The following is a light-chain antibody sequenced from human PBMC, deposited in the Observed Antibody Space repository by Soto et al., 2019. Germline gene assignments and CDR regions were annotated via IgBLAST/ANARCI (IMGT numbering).Light chain of an antibody. Sequence: DSQRTQSPSTLSASVGDRVTITCRPSQSVSTCLAWYQQKPGEAPNLLIYEASRLQSGVPSRFSVSASGREFTRTITDLQPDDVATYYCQQYNDHQWPCGQGPKVEIK. J-gene: IGKJ1*01. CDR1: QSVSTC. CDR3: QQYNDHQWP. CDR2: EAS. V-gene: IGKV1-5*01.